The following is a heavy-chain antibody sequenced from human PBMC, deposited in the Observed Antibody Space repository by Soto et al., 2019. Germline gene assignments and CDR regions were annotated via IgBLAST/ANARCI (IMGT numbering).Heavy chain of an antibody. D-gene: IGHD3-22*01. J-gene: IGHJ3*02. CDR3: AREGTYSDYYDSSGYPVDAFDI. CDR1: GYTFTSYD. V-gene: IGHV1-8*01. Sequence: ASVKVSCKASGYTFTSYDINWVRQATGQGLELMGWMNPNSGNTGYAQKFQGRVTMTRNTSISTAYMELSSLRSEDTAVYYCAREGTYSDYYDSSGYPVDAFDIWGQGTMVTVSS. CDR2: MNPNSGNT.